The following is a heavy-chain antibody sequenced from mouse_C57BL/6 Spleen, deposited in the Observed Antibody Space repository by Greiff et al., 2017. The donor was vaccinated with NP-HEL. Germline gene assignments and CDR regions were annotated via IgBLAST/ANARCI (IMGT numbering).Heavy chain of an antibody. CDR1: GYTFTSYW. CDR3: ARRKDYFDY. Sequence: QVQLKQPGAELVMPGASVKLSCKASGYTFTSYWMHWVKQRPGQGLEWIGEIDPSDSYTNYNQKFKGKSTLTVDKSSSTAYMHLSSLTSEDSAVYYCARRKDYFDYWGQGTTLTVSS. CDR2: IDPSDSYT. V-gene: IGHV1-69*01. J-gene: IGHJ2*01.